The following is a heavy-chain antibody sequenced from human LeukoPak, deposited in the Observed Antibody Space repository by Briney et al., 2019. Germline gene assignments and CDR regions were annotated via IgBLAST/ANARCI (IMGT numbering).Heavy chain of an antibody. CDR1: GGTFNSYA. CDR3: ARAGVVVIGVPWWFDP. Sequence: SVKVSCKASGGTFNSYAINWVRQARGQGLECMGGIIPIFGTANYAQKFQGRVTITADESTSTAYMELSSLRSEDTAVYYCARAGVVVIGVPWWFDPWGQGTLVTVSS. V-gene: IGHV1-69*13. J-gene: IGHJ5*02. D-gene: IGHD2-21*01. CDR2: IIPIFGTA.